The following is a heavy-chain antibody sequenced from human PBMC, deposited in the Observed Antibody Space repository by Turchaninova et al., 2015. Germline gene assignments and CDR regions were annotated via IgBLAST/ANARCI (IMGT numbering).Heavy chain of an antibody. V-gene: IGHV4-59*08. Sequence: QVQLQESGPGPVKPSETLSLTCTVSGGSIGDYYWSLIRQPPGQGLEWIGVLLSSGRTNYNPSPRSRVTMSVDPYRKQVSLRLSSVPAEDTAVYYCARHSKYDSGGFQDAFDIWGQGTMVTVSS. CDR2: LLSSGRT. CDR1: GGSIGDYY. CDR3: ARHSKYDSGGFQDAFDI. D-gene: IGHD3-22*01. J-gene: IGHJ3*02.